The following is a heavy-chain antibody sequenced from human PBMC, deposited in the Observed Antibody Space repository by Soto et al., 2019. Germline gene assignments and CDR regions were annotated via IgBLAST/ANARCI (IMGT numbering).Heavy chain of an antibody. CDR2: IYYSGST. V-gene: IGHV4-59*08. CDR1: GGSISSYC. Sequence: SETLSLTCTVSGGSISSYCWSWIRQPPGKGLEWIGYIYYSGSTNYNPSLKSRVTISVDTSKNQFSLKLSSVTAADTAVYYCARSPTNHYYYSYMDAWGKGTTLTVSS. J-gene: IGHJ6*03. CDR3: ARSPTNHYYYSYMDA. D-gene: IGHD5-12*01.